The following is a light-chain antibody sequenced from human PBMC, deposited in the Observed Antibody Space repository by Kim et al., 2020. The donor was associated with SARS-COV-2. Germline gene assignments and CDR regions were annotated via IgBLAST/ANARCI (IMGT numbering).Light chain of an antibody. V-gene: IGKV1-9*01. CDR2: AAS. J-gene: IGKJ4*01. CDR3: QQLNRYPLT. Sequence: AAVGDSVTITCRASQGSSSDFAWYQQKPGEAPKLLIFAASTLQSGVPSRFSGSGSGTEFTLTISSLQPEDFATYYCQQLNRYPLTFGGGTKVDIK. CDR1: QGSSSD.